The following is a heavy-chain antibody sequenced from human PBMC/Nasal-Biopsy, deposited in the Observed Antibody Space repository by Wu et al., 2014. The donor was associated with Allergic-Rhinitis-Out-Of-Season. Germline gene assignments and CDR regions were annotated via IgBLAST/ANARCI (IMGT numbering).Heavy chain of an antibody. V-gene: IGHV3-74*01. CDR2: MNSDGSTT. Sequence: LRLSCAISGFTFSSYGMQWVRQAPGQGLEWVSRMNSDGSTTTYADSVKGRFTISRDNAKNTLYLQMNSLRAEDTAVYYCVRSTYVAARMDVWGKGTTVTVSS. CDR1: GFTFSSYG. D-gene: IGHD3-10*02. CDR3: VRSTYVAARMDV. J-gene: IGHJ6*03.